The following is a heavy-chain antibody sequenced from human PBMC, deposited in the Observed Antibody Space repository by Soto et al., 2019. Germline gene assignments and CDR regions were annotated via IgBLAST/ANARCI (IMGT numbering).Heavy chain of an antibody. J-gene: IGHJ4*02. CDR3: AKDLRPDGVWDFDY. CDR2: INSGGRT. D-gene: IGHD4-17*01. Sequence: GGSLRLSCAAPGFTFSSYTMNWVRQAPGKGLEWVSGINSGGRTYYADSVKGRFTISRDDSKNTLYLQIISLRAEDTAVYYCAKDLRPDGVWDFDYWGQGTLVTV. CDR1: GFTFSSYT. V-gene: IGHV3-23*01.